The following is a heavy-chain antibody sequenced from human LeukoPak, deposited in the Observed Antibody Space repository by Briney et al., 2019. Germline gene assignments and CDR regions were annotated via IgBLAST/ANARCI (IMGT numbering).Heavy chain of an antibody. CDR2: IYYSGST. CDR3: ARDLIVGAAIYYMDV. J-gene: IGHJ6*03. CDR1: GGSISSYY. V-gene: IGHV4-59*01. Sequence: SETLSLTCTVSGGSISSYYWSWIRQPPGKGLEWIGYIYYSGSTNYNPSLKSRVTISVDTSKNQFSLKLSSVTAADTAVYYCARDLIVGAAIYYMDVWGKGTTVTVFS. D-gene: IGHD1-26*01.